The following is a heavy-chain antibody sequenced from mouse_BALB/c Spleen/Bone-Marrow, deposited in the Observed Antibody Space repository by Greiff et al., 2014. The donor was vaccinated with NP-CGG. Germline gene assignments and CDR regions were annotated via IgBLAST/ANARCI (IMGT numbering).Heavy chain of an antibody. Sequence: VTLKESGAELVKPGASVKLSCTASGFNIKDTYMHWVKQRPEQGLEWIGRIDPANGNTKYDPKFQGKATKTADTSSNTAYLQLSSLTSEDTAVYYCASYYYGSAWFAYWGQGTLVTVSA. J-gene: IGHJ3*01. CDR2: IDPANGNT. CDR1: GFNIKDTY. V-gene: IGHV14-3*02. CDR3: ASYYYGSAWFAY. D-gene: IGHD1-1*01.